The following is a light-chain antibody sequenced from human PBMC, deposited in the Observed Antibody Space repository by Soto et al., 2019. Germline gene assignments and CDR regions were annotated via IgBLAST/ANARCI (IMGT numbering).Light chain of an antibody. CDR2: DAS. CDR3: QQRSSWIT. V-gene: IGKV3-11*01. Sequence: EIVLTQSPATLSLSPGERATLSCRASQSVSSYLAWYQQKPGQAPRLLIYDASKRVTGIPVRFSGSGSGTACTLTISSLEPEDFAVYYCQQRSSWITFCQGTRLDIK. CDR1: QSVSSY. J-gene: IGKJ5*01.